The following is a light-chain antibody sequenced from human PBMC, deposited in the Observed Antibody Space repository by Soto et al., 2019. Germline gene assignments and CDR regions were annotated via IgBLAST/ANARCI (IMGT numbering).Light chain of an antibody. CDR1: QSINNW. V-gene: IGKV1-5*01. Sequence: DIQMTQSLSTLSASVGDRVSITCRASQSINNWLAWYQQKPGKAPKLLIFDASSLEGGVPSRFSGSGSGSEFTLTISSLQPDDFATYYCQHYNTYSGAFGGGTKVELK. J-gene: IGKJ4*01. CDR2: DAS. CDR3: QHYNTYSGA.